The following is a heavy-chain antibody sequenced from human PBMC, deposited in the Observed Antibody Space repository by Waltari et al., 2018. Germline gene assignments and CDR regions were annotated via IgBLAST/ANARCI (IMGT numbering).Heavy chain of an antibody. J-gene: IGHJ4*02. D-gene: IGHD3-16*01. V-gene: IGHV4-34*01. Sequence: QVQLQQWGAGLLKPSETLSLTCAVYGCSFSYYYWSWIRQPPGKGLEWIGEINHSGNTNYNPSLKSRVTISVETSKNQFSLKLSSATAADTAVYYCARDPTRLRTFDYWGQGTLVTVSS. CDR3: ARDPTRLRTFDY. CDR2: INHSGNT. CDR1: GCSFSYYY.